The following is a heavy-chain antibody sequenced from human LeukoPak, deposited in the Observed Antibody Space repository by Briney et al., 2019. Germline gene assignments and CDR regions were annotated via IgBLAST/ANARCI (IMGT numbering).Heavy chain of an antibody. V-gene: IGHV4-4*07. CDR3: ARSGDYYDSSGYRFDY. CDR1: GGSISSYY. D-gene: IGHD3-22*01. Sequence: SETLSLTCTVSGGSISSYYWSWIRQPAGKGLEWIGRIYTSGSTNYNPSLKSRVTMSVDTSKNQFSLKLGSVTAADTAVYYCARSGDYYDSSGYRFDYWGQGTLVTVSS. J-gene: IGHJ4*02. CDR2: IYTSGST.